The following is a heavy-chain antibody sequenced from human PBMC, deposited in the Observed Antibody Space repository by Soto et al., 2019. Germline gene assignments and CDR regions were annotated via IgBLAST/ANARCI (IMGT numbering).Heavy chain of an antibody. Sequence: GYTFTGYYMHWVRQAPGQGLEWMGWNNPNSGGTNYAQKIQSWVTMTRDTSISTANMELSRLRTDDTAEKYREGAGPTTTAAEPYNWFDPWGQGTLVTVSS. CDR1: GYTFTGYY. CDR3: EGAGPTTTAAEPYNWFDP. D-gene: IGHD2-2*01. J-gene: IGHJ5*02. V-gene: IGHV1-2*04. CDR2: NNPNSGGT.